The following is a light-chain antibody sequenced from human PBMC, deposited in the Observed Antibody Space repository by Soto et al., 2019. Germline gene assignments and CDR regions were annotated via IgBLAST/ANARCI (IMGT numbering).Light chain of an antibody. CDR2: WAS. CDR3: QQCYTTPWT. CDR1: RSFLYSSNNKNY. J-gene: IGKJ1*01. Sequence: DIVITHSTDSLSVSLGERATINCNSTRSFLYSSNNKNYLAWFQQKPGQPPKVLIYWASTRESGVPDRFSGSGSGTDFTLTISSLQAEDAAVYYCQQCYTTPWTFGQGTKVDIK. V-gene: IGKV4-1*01.